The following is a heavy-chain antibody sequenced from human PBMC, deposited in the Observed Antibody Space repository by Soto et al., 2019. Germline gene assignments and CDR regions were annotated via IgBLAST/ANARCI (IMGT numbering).Heavy chain of an antibody. CDR3: ARDPLRYFDWLLRRHYFAY. CDR1: GYTFTSYY. J-gene: IGHJ4*02. CDR2: INPSGGST. D-gene: IGHD3-9*01. V-gene: IGHV1-46*01. Sequence: ASVKVSCKASGYTFTSYYMHWVRQAPGQGLEWMGIINPSGGSTSYAQKLQGRVTMTRDTSTSTAYMELRSLRSDDTAVYYCARDPLRYFDWLLRRHYFAYWGQGTLVTVSS.